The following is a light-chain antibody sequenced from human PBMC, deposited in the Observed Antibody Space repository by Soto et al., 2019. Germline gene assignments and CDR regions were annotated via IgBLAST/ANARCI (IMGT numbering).Light chain of an antibody. CDR1: STDSGGYDY. J-gene: IGLJ6*01. Sequence: QSALTQPASVSGSPGQSITISCKGTSTDSGGYDYVSWYQQYPGKAPKLMIYDVSNRPSGVSNRFSGSKSGNTASLTISGLQAEDEADYYCRSYSSSSTLVVFGGGTKVTVL. CDR2: DVS. V-gene: IGLV2-14*03. CDR3: RSYSSSSTLVV.